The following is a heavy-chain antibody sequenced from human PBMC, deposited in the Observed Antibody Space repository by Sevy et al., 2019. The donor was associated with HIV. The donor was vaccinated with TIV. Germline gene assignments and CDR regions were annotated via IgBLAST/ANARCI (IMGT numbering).Heavy chain of an antibody. J-gene: IGHJ4*02. CDR3: ARSMVTPDYYDTSAFDF. D-gene: IGHD3-22*01. CDR2: MDYSGDT. Sequence: SETLSLTCTVSGGSISSTNYYWGWIRQPPGKGLEWIGSMDYSGDTNYNPSLKSRVTISVDTSKNQFSLRLRSVTAADTAVYFCARSMVTPDYYDTSAFDFWGQGTLVTVSS. CDR1: GGSISSTNYY. V-gene: IGHV4-39*01.